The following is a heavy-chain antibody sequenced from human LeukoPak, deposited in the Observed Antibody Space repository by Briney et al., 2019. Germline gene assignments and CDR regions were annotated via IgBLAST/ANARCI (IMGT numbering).Heavy chain of an antibody. J-gene: IGHJ5*02. V-gene: IGHV4-30-4*07. CDR3: ARFTPQGYGWGGYDRFDP. CDR2: IYYSGST. CDR1: GGSISSGGYS. Sequence: SESLSLTCAASGGSISSGGYSWSCIRQPPGKGLEWFGYIYYSGSTYYNPSLKSRVTISVDTSKNQFSLNLTSVTAADTAVYYCARFTPQGYGWGGYDRFDPWGQGTLVTVSS. D-gene: IGHD3-16*01.